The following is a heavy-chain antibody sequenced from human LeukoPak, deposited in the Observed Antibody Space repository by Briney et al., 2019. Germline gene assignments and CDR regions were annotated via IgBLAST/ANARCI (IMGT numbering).Heavy chain of an antibody. D-gene: IGHD5-12*01. Sequence: ASVKVSCTASGYTFTSYGISWVRQAPGQGLEWMGWISAYNGNTNYAQKLQGRVTMTTDTSTSTAYMELRSLRSDDTAVYYCARARDSGYDFGDEYFQHWGQGTLVTVSS. V-gene: IGHV1-18*04. CDR3: ARARDSGYDFGDEYFQH. CDR2: ISAYNGNT. J-gene: IGHJ1*01. CDR1: GYTFTSYG.